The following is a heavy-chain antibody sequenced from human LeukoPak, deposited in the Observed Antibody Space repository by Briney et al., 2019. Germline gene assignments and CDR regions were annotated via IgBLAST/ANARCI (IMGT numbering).Heavy chain of an antibody. D-gene: IGHD3-10*01. CDR2: ITSGSSYI. CDR1: GFTFSSYN. V-gene: IGHV3-21*04. J-gene: IGHJ4*02. CDR3: ARDGNYYGSGSYYNFDY. Sequence: PGGSLRLSCAASGFTFSSYNMNWVRQAPGKGLEWVSSITSGSSYIYYADSVKGRFTISRDNAKNSLYLQMNSLRAEDTAVYYCARDGNYYGSGSYYNFDYWGQGTLVTVSS.